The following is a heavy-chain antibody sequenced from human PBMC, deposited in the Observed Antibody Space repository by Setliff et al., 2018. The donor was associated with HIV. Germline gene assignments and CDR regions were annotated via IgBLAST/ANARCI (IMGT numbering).Heavy chain of an antibody. V-gene: IGHV4-38-2*02. Sequence: PSETLSLTCAVSGYYINTGFYWGWIRQAPGKGLEWIGEIVDSGTATYNHSLKSRVTISLDTSKNQFSLKLSSVTAADTAVYYCARDMMYHYDRSGSFGYFGPWGQGTQVTVSS. J-gene: IGHJ5*02. D-gene: IGHD3-22*01. CDR2: IVDSGTA. CDR3: ARDMMYHYDRSGSFGYFGP. CDR1: GYYINTGFY.